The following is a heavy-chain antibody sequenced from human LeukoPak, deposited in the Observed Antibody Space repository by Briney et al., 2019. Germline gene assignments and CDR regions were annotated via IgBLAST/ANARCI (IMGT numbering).Heavy chain of an antibody. V-gene: IGHV4-39*01. CDR3: ARHRWYYFDY. CDR2: IYYTGST. Sequence: PSETLSLTCTVSGGSISSYYWSWIRQPPGKGLEWIGSIYYTGSTYYNPSLKSRVTISVDTSKNQFSLKLSSVTAADTAVYYCARHRWYYFDYWGQGTLVTVSS. J-gene: IGHJ4*02. CDR1: GGSISSYY. D-gene: IGHD4-23*01.